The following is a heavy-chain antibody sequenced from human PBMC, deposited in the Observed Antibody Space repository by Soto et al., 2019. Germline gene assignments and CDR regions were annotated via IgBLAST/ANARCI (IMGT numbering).Heavy chain of an antibody. Sequence: SVNVSCKASGYTFTGYYMHWVRQAPGQGLAWMGWINPNSGGTNYAQKFQGWVTMTRDTSISTAYMELSRLRSDDTAVYYCARDKWVDLEPRSDGMDGWGQGNTVTSSS. CDR2: INPNSGGT. D-gene: IGHD1-1*01. CDR3: ARDKWVDLEPRSDGMDG. CDR1: GYTFTGYY. J-gene: IGHJ6*02. V-gene: IGHV1-2*04.